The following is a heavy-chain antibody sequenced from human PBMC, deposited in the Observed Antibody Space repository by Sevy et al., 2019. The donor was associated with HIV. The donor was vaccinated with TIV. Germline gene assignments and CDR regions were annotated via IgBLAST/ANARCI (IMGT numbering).Heavy chain of an antibody. Sequence: GESLKISCAASGFTFSNAWMNWVRQAPGKGLEWVGRIKSKTDGGTTDYAAPVKGRFTISRDDSKNTLYLQMNSLKTEDTAVYYCTTDKYYYDSSGYYPDYFDYWGQGTLVTVSS. V-gene: IGHV3-15*07. D-gene: IGHD3-22*01. CDR3: TTDKYYYDSSGYYPDYFDY. J-gene: IGHJ4*02. CDR1: GFTFSNAW. CDR2: IKSKTDGGTT.